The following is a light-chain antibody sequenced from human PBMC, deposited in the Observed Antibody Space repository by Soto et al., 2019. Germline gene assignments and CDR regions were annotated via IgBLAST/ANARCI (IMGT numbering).Light chain of an antibody. V-gene: IGKV3-11*01. Sequence: EIVLTQSPATLSLSPGERATLSCRASQSVSSYLAWYQQKPGQTPRLLIYDASKRAPGIPARFSGSGSGTDFTLTISSLEPADFAVYSCQQRSNWPITFGQGTRLEMK. J-gene: IGKJ5*01. CDR2: DAS. CDR1: QSVSSY. CDR3: QQRSNWPIT.